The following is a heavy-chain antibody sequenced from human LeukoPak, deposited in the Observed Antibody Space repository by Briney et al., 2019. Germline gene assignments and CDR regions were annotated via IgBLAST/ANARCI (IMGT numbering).Heavy chain of an antibody. J-gene: IGHJ4*02. D-gene: IGHD4-17*01. Sequence: SVKVSCKASGYTFTSYYMHWVRQAPGQGLEWMGIINPSSSSTSYAQKFQGRVTMTRDMSTSTVYMERSSLRSEDTAVYYCARPATPLRSPPDYWGQGTLVTVSS. V-gene: IGHV1-46*01. CDR1: GYTFTSYY. CDR2: INPSSSST. CDR3: ARPATPLRSPPDY.